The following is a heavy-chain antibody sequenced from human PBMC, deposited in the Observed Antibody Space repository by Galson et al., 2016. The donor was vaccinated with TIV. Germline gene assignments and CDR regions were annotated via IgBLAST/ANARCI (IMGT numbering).Heavy chain of an antibody. CDR3: AKVPGSGFSYYYGIDV. CDR1: GFTFSSYA. Sequence: SLRLSCAASGFTFSSYALTWVRQAPGKGPEWVAAITGGGGSSYYADSVKGRFTISRDNSKKMLYLQLNSLRAEDTAVYYCAKVPGSGFSYYYGIDVWGQGTTVTVA. D-gene: IGHD3-22*01. V-gene: IGHV3-23*01. J-gene: IGHJ6*02. CDR2: ITGGGGSS.